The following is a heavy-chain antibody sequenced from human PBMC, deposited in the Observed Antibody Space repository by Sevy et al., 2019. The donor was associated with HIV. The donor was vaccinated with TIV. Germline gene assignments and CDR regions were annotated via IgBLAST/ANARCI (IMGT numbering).Heavy chain of an antibody. V-gene: IGHV3-33*01. CDR2: IWFDGSNT. CDR3: YSSSWNYYYYGMDV. J-gene: IGHJ6*02. CDR1: GFTFSTYG. D-gene: IGHD6-13*01. Sequence: GGSLRLSCAASGFTFSTYGMHWVRQAPGKGLEWVAVIWFDGSNTYYADSVKGRFTISRDIAKNTLHLQMNSLRAEDTAVYYCYSSSWNYYYYGMDVWGQGTTVTVSS.